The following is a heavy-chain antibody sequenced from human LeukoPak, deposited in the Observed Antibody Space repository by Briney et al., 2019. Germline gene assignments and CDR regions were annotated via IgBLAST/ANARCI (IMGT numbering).Heavy chain of an antibody. CDR1: RFTVTTSY. D-gene: IGHD1-26*01. V-gene: IGHV3-66*01. Sequence: GGSLRLSCAASRFTVTTSYMSWVRLAPGKGLEWGSVISNGHNTNYADSVKGRFTISRDNTKNSLYLQMNSLRAEDTAVYYCGRYGVVGATPDYWGQGTLVTVSP. J-gene: IGHJ4*02. CDR3: GRYGVVGATPDY. CDR2: ISNGHNT.